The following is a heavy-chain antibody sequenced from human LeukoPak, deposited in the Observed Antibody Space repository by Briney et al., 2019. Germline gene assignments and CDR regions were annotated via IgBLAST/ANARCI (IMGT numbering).Heavy chain of an antibody. D-gene: IGHD3-9*01. CDR3: ARRLDFYYYGMDV. Sequence: GGSLRLSCAASGLTVSTNYMSWVRQAPGKGLEGVSVIYSGDTTFYADSVRGKFTISRDNSKNTLYLQMNSLRAEDTAVYYCARRLDFYYYGMDVWGQGTTVTVSS. CDR1: GLTVSTNY. V-gene: IGHV3-66*01. CDR2: IYSGDTT. J-gene: IGHJ6*02.